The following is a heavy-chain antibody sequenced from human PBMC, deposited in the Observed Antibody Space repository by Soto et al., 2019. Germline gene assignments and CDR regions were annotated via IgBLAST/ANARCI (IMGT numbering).Heavy chain of an antibody. V-gene: IGHV3-66*01. Sequence: PGGSLRLSCAASGFTVSSKYMSWVRQAPGKRLEWVSLIQSGGPTYYADSVKGRFTISRDTSENTLHLQMDSLRAEDTAVYYCARDDVLCDGGRCYGVPLGVWGKGTTVTVSS. CDR1: GFTVSSKY. CDR2: IQSGGPT. J-gene: IGHJ6*04. D-gene: IGHD2-15*01. CDR3: ARDDVLCDGGRCYGVPLGV.